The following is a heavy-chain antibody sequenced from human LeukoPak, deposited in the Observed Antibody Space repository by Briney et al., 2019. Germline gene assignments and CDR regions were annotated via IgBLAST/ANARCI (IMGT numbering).Heavy chain of an antibody. V-gene: IGHV1-69*13. D-gene: IGHD5-24*01. CDR3: AETRDGYNSPAWFG. J-gene: IGHJ4*02. CDR2: IIPIFGTA. CDR1: GGTFSSYA. Sequence: ASVKVSCKASGGTFSSYAISWVRQAPGQGLEWMGGIIPIFGTANYAQKFQGRVTITADESTSTAYMELSSRRSEDTAVYYCAETRDGYNSPAWFGWGQGTLVTVSS.